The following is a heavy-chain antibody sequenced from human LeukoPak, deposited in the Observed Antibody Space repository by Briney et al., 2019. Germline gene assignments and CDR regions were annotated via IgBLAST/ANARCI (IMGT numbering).Heavy chain of an antibody. Sequence: SETLSLTCAVYGGSFSGYYWSWIRQPPGKGLEWSGETNHSGSTNYNPSLKSRVTISVDTSKNQFSLKLSSVTAADTAVYYCARERDDSSGYYLEDYWGQGTLVTVSS. J-gene: IGHJ4*02. CDR3: ARERDDSSGYYLEDY. D-gene: IGHD3-22*01. CDR2: TNHSGST. CDR1: GGSFSGYY. V-gene: IGHV4-34*01.